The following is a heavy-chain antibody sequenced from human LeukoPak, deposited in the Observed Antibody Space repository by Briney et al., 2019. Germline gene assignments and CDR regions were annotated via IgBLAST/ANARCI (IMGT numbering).Heavy chain of an antibody. CDR2: IYYSGST. V-gene: IGHV4-30-4*01. J-gene: IGHJ4*02. Sequence: PSQTLSLTCTVSGGSISSGDYYWSWIRQPPGKGLEWIGYIYYSGSTYYNPSLKSRVTISVDTSKNQFSLKLSSVTAADTAVYFCASLYGSGSSKIDYWGQGTLVTVSP. CDR3: ASLYGSGSSKIDY. D-gene: IGHD3-10*01. CDR1: GGSISSGDYY.